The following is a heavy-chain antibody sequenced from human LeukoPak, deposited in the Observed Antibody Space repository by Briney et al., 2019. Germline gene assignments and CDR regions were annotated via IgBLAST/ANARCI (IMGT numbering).Heavy chain of an antibody. V-gene: IGHV3-21*01. CDR1: GFTFSSYA. J-gene: IGHJ5*02. CDR3: ARNNWFGEFENWFDP. CDR2: ISSSSSYI. Sequence: GGSLRLSCAASGFTFSSYAMSWVRQAPGKGPEWVSSISSSSSYIYYADSMKGRFTISRDNAKNSLYLQMNSLRAEDTAVYYCARNNWFGEFENWFDPWGQGTLVTVSS. D-gene: IGHD3-10*01.